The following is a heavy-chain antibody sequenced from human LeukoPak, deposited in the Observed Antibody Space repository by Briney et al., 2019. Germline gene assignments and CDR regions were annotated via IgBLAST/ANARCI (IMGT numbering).Heavy chain of an antibody. Sequence: ASVKVSFKASGYTFTGYYMHWVRQAPGQGLEWMGWINPNRGGTNYAQKFQGRVTITRDTSISTAYMELSRLRSDDTAVYYCARDIGQELEFDYWGQGTLVTVSS. CDR3: ARDIGQELEFDY. D-gene: IGHD1-7*01. CDR1: GYTFTGYY. CDR2: INPNRGGT. V-gene: IGHV1-2*02. J-gene: IGHJ4*02.